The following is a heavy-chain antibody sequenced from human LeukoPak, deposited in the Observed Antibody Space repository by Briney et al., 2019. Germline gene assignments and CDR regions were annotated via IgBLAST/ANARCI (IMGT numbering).Heavy chain of an antibody. CDR1: GFTFSSYE. Sequence: PGGSPRLSCAASGFTFSSYEMNWVRQAPGKGLEWVSYISSSGSTIYYADSVKGRFTISRDNAKNSLYLQMNSLRAEDTAVYYCASLIAVADAFDIWGQGTMVTVSS. CDR3: ASLIAVADAFDI. D-gene: IGHD6-19*01. V-gene: IGHV3-48*03. J-gene: IGHJ3*02. CDR2: ISSSGSTI.